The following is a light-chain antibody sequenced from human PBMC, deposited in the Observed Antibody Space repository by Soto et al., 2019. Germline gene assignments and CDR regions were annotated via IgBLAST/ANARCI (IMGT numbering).Light chain of an antibody. Sequence: DIPMTQSPSSLSASVGARVTITCRASQGVSAYLLWYQQTQGRAPKLLIYSASNLVSGVPSRFRGSGSGTNFTLSISSPQPEDFATYYCQQSYRTPHTFGQGTKLETK. CDR3: QQSYRTPHT. CDR1: QGVSAY. V-gene: IGKV1-39*01. J-gene: IGKJ2*01. CDR2: SAS.